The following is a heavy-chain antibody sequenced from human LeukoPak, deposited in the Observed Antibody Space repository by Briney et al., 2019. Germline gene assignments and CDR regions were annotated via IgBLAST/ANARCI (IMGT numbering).Heavy chain of an antibody. J-gene: IGHJ5*02. CDR3: ARVSLVWLFDP. CDR2: IYYSGST. D-gene: IGHD3-9*01. Sequence: PSETLSLTCTVSGGSISSYYWSWIRQPPGKGLEWIGYIYYSGSTNYNPSLKSRVTISVDTSKNQFSLKLSSVTAADTAVYYCARVSLVWLFDPWGQGTLVTVSS. CDR1: GGSISSYY. V-gene: IGHV4-59*12.